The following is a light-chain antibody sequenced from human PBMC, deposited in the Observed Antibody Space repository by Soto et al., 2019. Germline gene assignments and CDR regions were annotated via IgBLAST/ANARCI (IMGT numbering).Light chain of an antibody. V-gene: IGKV3D-20*02. CDR3: QQRNGWPRT. CDR2: DAS. CDR1: QSVSSSY. Sequence: EIVLTQSPGTLSLSPGERATLSCRASQSVSSSYLAWYQQRPGQAPRLLIYDASNRVPGVPDRFSASGSGTDFTLSISSLEPEDFAVYYCQQRNGWPRTFGQGTKVDIK. J-gene: IGKJ1*01.